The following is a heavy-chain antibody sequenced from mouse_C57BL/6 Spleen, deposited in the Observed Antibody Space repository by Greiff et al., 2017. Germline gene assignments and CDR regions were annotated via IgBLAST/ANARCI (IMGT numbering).Heavy chain of an antibody. CDR2: IYPGSGST. D-gene: IGHD1-1*01. CDR1: GYTFTSYW. J-gene: IGHJ1*03. Sequence: QVQLQQPGAELVKPGASVTMSCKASGYTFTSYWITWVKQRPGHGLEWIGDIYPGSGSTNYNEKFKSKATLTVDTSSSTAYMQLSSLTSEDSAVYYCARTTVVDWYFGVWGTGTTVTVSS. CDR3: ARTTVVDWYFGV. V-gene: IGHV1-55*01.